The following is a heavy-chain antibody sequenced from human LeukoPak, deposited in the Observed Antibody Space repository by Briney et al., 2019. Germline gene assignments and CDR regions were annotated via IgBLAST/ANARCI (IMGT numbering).Heavy chain of an antibody. Sequence: GSLRLSCAASGFTFSSYWMSWVRQAPGKGLECVANIKQDGSEKYYVDSVKGRFTISRDNSKNTLYLQMNSLRAEDTAVYYCATLKYSSGWYFDYWGQGTLVTVSS. J-gene: IGHJ4*02. CDR2: IKQDGSEK. CDR3: ATLKYSSGWYFDY. CDR1: GFTFSSYW. D-gene: IGHD6-19*01. V-gene: IGHV3-7*03.